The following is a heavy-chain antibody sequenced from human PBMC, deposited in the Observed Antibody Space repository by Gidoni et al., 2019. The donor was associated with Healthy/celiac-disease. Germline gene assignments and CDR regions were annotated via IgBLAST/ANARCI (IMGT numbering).Heavy chain of an antibody. CDR1: RYTFTSYG. CDR3: ARDRCSSTSCYASYYYYGMDV. D-gene: IGHD2-2*01. Sequence: GASVKVSCKASRYTFTSYGLSWVRQAPGQGLEWMGWISAYNGNTNYAQTLQGRVTMTTDTSTSTAYMELRSLRSDATAVYYCARDRCSSTSCYASYYYYGMDVWGQGTTVTVSS. J-gene: IGHJ6*02. CDR2: ISAYNGNT. V-gene: IGHV1-18*01.